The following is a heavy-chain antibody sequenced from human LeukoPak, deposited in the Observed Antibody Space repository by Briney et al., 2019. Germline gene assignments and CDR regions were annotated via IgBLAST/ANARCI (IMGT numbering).Heavy chain of an antibody. J-gene: IGHJ4*02. CDR3: ARALYCSASSCYSGPDY. CDR1: GFTFSSYA. CDR2: ISGSGGST. D-gene: IGHD2-15*01. V-gene: IGHV3-23*01. Sequence: GGSLRLSCAASGFTFSSYAMSWVRQAPGKGLEWVSAISGSGGSTYYADSVKGRFTISRDNSKNTLYLQMNSLRAEDTAVYYCARALYCSASSCYSGPDYWGQGTLVTVSS.